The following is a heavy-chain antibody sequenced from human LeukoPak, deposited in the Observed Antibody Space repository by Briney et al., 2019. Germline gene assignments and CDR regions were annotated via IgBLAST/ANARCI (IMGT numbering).Heavy chain of an antibody. Sequence: SETLSLTCTVSGGSISSGGYYWSWIRQPPGKGLEWIGYIYYSGSTNYNPSLKSRVTISVDTSKNQFSLKLSSVTAADTAVYYCARHLVRGHSYGLFGYWGQGTLVTVSS. D-gene: IGHD5-18*01. CDR1: GGSISSGGYY. CDR2: IYYSGST. J-gene: IGHJ4*02. CDR3: ARHLVRGHSYGLFGY. V-gene: IGHV4-61*08.